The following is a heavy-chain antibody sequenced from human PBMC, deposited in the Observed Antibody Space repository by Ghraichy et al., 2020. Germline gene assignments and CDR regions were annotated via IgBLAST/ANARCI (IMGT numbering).Heavy chain of an antibody. V-gene: IGHV3-23*01. CDR3: AKDRLDGSYGY. Sequence: GGSLRLSCAASGFTFSNYAMYWVRQAPGKGLECVSVISGSGHSTYYADSVKGRFTISRDNSKSTLYLQMNSLRPEDTAIYYCAKDRLDGSYGYWGQGTLVTVSS. CDR1: GFTFSNYA. J-gene: IGHJ4*02. CDR2: ISGSGHST. D-gene: IGHD1-26*01.